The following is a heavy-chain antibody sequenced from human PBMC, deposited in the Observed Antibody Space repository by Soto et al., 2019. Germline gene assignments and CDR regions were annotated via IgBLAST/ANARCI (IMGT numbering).Heavy chain of an antibody. CDR3: ARDRAVNYYYYGTDV. J-gene: IGHJ6*02. D-gene: IGHD3-10*01. CDR1: GFTVSSNY. Sequence: GGSLRLSCAASGFTVSSNYMSWVRQAPGKGLEWVSVIYSGGSTYYADSVKGRFTISRDNSKNTLYLQMNSLRAEDTAVYYCARDRAVNYYYYGTDVWGQGTTVTVSS. CDR2: IYSGGST. V-gene: IGHV3-53*01.